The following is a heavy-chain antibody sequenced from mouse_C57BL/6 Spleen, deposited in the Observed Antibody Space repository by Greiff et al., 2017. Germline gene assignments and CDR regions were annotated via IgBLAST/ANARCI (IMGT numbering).Heavy chain of an antibody. CDR2: IDPSDSET. CDR1: GYTFTSYW. Sequence: QVQLKQPGAELVRPGSSVKLSCKASGYTFTSYWMHWVKQRPIQGLEWIGNIDPSDSETHYNQKFKDKATLTVDKSSSTAYMQLSSLTSEDSAVYYCARKGITDYAMDYWGQGTSVTVSS. CDR3: ARKGITDYAMDY. D-gene: IGHD1-1*01. V-gene: IGHV1-52*01. J-gene: IGHJ4*01.